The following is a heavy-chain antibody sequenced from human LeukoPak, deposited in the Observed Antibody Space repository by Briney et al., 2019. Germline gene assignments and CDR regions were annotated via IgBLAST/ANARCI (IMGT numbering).Heavy chain of an antibody. Sequence: PGGSLRLSCAASGFTFSGYGMHWVRQAPGKGLERVAVISYDGSNKYYADSVKGRFTISRDNSKNTLYLQMNSLRAEDTAVYYCAKVNSGYDIYYFDYWAQGTLVTVSS. V-gene: IGHV3-30*18. CDR2: ISYDGSNK. J-gene: IGHJ4*02. CDR3: AKVNSGYDIYYFDY. D-gene: IGHD5-12*01. CDR1: GFTFSGYG.